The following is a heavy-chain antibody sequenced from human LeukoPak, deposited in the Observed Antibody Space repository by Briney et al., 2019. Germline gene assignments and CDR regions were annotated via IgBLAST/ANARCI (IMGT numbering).Heavy chain of an antibody. D-gene: IGHD3-22*01. V-gene: IGHV3-7*01. CDR2: IKQDGSEK. J-gene: IGHJ4*02. CDR3: ASTYYYDSSGPSF. Sequence: GVSLRLSCAASGFTFSTYAMNWVRQAPGKGLEWVANIKQDGSEKYYVDSVKGRFTISRDNAKNSLYLQMNSLRAEDTAVYYCASTYYYDSSGPSFWGQGTLVTVSS. CDR1: GFTFSTYA.